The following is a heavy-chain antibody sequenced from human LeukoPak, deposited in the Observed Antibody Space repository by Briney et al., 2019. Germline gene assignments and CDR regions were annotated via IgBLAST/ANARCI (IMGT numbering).Heavy chain of an antibody. CDR3: AKDRYYGSGSYVYFDY. Sequence: PGGSLRLSCAASGFTFSSYAMSWVRQAPGKGLEWVSAISGSGGSTYYADSVKGRFTISRDNSKNTLYLQMNSLRAEDTAVYYCAKDRYYGSGSYVYFDYWGQGTLVTVSS. CDR2: ISGSGGST. CDR1: GFTFSSYA. D-gene: IGHD3-10*01. V-gene: IGHV3-23*01. J-gene: IGHJ4*02.